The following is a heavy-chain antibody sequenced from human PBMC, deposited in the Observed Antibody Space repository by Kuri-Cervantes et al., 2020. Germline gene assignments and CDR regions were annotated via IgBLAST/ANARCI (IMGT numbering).Heavy chain of an antibody. CDR2: INPNSGGT. CDR1: GYTFTGYY. V-gene: IGHV1-2*02. CDR3: ARDQQLHNWFDP. D-gene: IGHD6-13*01. Sequence: ASVKVSCKASGYTFTGYYMHWVRQAPGQGLEWMGWINPNSGGTSYAQKFQGRVTMTRDTSISTAYMELSRLRSDDTAVYYCARDQQLHNWFDPWGQGTLVTVSS. J-gene: IGHJ5*02.